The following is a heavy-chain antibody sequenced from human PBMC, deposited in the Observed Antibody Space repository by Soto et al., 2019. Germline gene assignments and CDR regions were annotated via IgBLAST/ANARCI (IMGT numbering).Heavy chain of an antibody. V-gene: IGHV6-1*01. Sequence: SQTLSLTCAISGDSVSSNSAACNWIRQSPSRGLEWLGRTYYRSKWYHDYAVSVKSRITINPDTSKNHFSLQLNSVPPEDTAVYYCARVLGIEGFLVMEVWGQGTTVTGSS. CDR3: ARVLGIEGFLVMEV. J-gene: IGHJ6*02. CDR1: GDSVSSNSAA. CDR2: TYYRSKWYH. D-gene: IGHD3-3*01.